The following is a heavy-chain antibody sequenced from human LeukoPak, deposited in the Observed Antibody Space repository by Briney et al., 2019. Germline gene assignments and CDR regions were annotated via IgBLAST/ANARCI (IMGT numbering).Heavy chain of an antibody. Sequence: GASVKVSCKASGYTFTGYYMHWVRQAPGQGPEWMGWINPNSGGTNYAQKFQGRVTMTRDTSISTAYMELSRLRSDDTAVYYCARKTSITGTRATDYWGQGTLVTVSS. CDR1: GYTFTGYY. J-gene: IGHJ4*02. V-gene: IGHV1-2*02. CDR3: ARKTSITGTRATDY. CDR2: INPNSGGT. D-gene: IGHD1-7*01.